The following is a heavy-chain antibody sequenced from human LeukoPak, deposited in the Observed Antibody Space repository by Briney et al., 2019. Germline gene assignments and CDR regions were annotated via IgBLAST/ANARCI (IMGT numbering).Heavy chain of an antibody. D-gene: IGHD1-26*01. V-gene: IGHV1-8*01. CDR1: GYTFTSYD. J-gene: IGHJ4*02. Sequence: WASVKVSCKASGYTFTSYDINWVRQATGQGLEWMGWMNPNSGNTGYAQKFQGRVTMTRSTAINTAYIELNSLTFEDTAVYYCARSSVGARRRIDYWGQGTLVTVSS. CDR2: MNPNSGNT. CDR3: ARSSVGARRRIDY.